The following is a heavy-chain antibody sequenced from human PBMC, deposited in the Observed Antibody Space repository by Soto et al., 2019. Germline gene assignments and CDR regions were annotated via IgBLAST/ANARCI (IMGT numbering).Heavy chain of an antibody. CDR3: ASSYGSGYRAFDY. J-gene: IGHJ4*02. Sequence: QVQLVQSGAEVKRPGSSVKVSCKASGDTFNFYSINWVRQAPERGLEWMGRVNPIVSMSNYAQKFQGRVTMTADKSTSTAYMELSSLRSEDTAIYYCASSYGSGYRAFDYWGQGALVTVSS. CDR2: VNPIVSMS. CDR1: GDTFNFYS. V-gene: IGHV1-69*02. D-gene: IGHD3-10*01.